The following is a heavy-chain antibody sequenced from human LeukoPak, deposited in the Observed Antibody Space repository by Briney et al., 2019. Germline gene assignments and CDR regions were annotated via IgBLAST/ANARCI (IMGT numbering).Heavy chain of an antibody. CDR2: ISGSGGST. CDR3: AKSDGYDSYFDY. Sequence: GGSLRLSCAASGSTFSSYAMSWVRQAPGKGLEWVSAISGSGGSTYYADSVKGRFTISRDNSKNTLYLQMNSLRAEDTAVYYCAKSDGYDSYFDYWGQGTLVTVSS. CDR1: GSTFSSYA. V-gene: IGHV3-23*01. J-gene: IGHJ4*02. D-gene: IGHD5-12*01.